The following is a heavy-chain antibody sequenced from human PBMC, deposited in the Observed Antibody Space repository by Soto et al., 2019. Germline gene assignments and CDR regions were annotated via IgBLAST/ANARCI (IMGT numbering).Heavy chain of an antibody. V-gene: IGHV3-74*01. CDR3: TRGGYSYDSSGAFDY. CDR1: GFTFDGYW. D-gene: IGHD3-22*01. Sequence: EVQLVESGGGLVQPGGSLRLSCTASGFTFDGYWMHWVRQGPGKGLVWVSRINGVGKTRDYADSVKGRFTISRDNAKNTLFLQMNSLRADDTAFHYCTRGGYSYDSSGAFDYWGLGTLVTVSS. CDR2: INGVGKTR. J-gene: IGHJ4*02.